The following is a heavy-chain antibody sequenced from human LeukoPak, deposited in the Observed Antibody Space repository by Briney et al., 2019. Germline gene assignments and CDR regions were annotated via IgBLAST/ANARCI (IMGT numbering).Heavy chain of an antibody. D-gene: IGHD5-12*01. Sequence: GASVKVSCKASGYTFTSYGISWVRQAPGQGLEWMGWICAYNGNTNYAQKLQGRVTMTTDTSTSTAYMELRSLGSDDTAVYNCARDLFHSGYEYRYNWFDPWGQGTLVTVSS. CDR3: ARDLFHSGYEYRYNWFDP. J-gene: IGHJ5*02. CDR1: GYTFTSYG. V-gene: IGHV1-18*01. CDR2: ICAYNGNT.